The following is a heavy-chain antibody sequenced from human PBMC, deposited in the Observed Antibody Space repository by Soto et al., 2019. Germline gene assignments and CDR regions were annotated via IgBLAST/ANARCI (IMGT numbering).Heavy chain of an antibody. D-gene: IGHD2-21*02. CDR3: AKVVPGVTAIRAGPDY. Sequence: PGGSLRLSCVASGFAFSTYGMLWVRQAPGKGLEWVAVVSYDGSNPYHSESVKGRFTISRDNSKNTLYLQMNSLRPEDTAVYYCAKVVPGVTAIRAGPDYWGQGTLVTVSS. J-gene: IGHJ4*02. CDR1: GFAFSTYG. V-gene: IGHV3-30*18. CDR2: VSYDGSNP.